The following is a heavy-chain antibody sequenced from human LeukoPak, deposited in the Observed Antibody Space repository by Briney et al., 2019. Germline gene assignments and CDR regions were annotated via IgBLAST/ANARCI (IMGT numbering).Heavy chain of an antibody. CDR1: GFTFSSYS. CDR3: ARKGYCSGGSCHPDAFDI. D-gene: IGHD2-15*01. Sequence: GGSLRLSCVASGFTFSSYSMNWVRQAPGKGLEWVSSISSSSSYIYYADSVKGRFTISRDNAKNSLYLQMNSLRAEDTAVYYCARKGYCSGGSCHPDAFDIWGQGTMVTVSS. V-gene: IGHV3-21*01. J-gene: IGHJ3*02. CDR2: ISSSSSYI.